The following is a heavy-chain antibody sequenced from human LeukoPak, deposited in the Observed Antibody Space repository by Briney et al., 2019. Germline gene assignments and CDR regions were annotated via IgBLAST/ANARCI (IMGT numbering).Heavy chain of an antibody. J-gene: IGHJ5*02. CDR3: ARDKRDYGDYWFDP. D-gene: IGHD4-17*01. V-gene: IGHV4-61*01. Sequence: TSETLSLTCTVSGGSVSSGSYYWGWIRQPPGKGLEWIGSISYSGPTYYNPSLKSRLIISVDTSKNQFSLKLSSVTAADTAVYSCARDKRDYGDYWFDPWGQGTLVTVSS. CDR2: ISYSGPT. CDR1: GGSVSSGSYY.